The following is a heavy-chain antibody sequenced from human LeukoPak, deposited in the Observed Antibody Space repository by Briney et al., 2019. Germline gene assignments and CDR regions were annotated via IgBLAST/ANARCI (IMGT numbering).Heavy chain of an antibody. J-gene: IGHJ3*02. Sequence: GASVKVSCKASGGTFSSYAISWVRQAPGQGLEWMGGIIPIFGTANYAQKFQGRVTITTDESTSTAYMELSSLRSEDTAVYYCVRGLTYYYDSIKSFRDAFDIWGQGTMVTVSS. CDR1: GGTFSSYA. CDR2: IIPIFGTA. V-gene: IGHV1-69*05. D-gene: IGHD3-22*01. CDR3: VRGLTYYYDSIKSFRDAFDI.